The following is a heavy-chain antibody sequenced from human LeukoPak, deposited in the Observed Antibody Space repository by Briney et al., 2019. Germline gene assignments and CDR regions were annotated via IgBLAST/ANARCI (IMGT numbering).Heavy chain of an antibody. D-gene: IGHD1-26*01. CDR3: ARQNTPHGNFDY. CDR1: GFTFSSYA. CDR2: IGVAANT. J-gene: IGHJ4*02. V-gene: IGHV3-13*01. Sequence: GGSLRLSCAASGFTFSSYAMSWVRQAPGKGLEWVSAIGVAANTFYSGSVKGRFTISRENAKNSLYLLMGSLRAEDTAVYYCARQNTPHGNFDYWGQGTLVTVSS.